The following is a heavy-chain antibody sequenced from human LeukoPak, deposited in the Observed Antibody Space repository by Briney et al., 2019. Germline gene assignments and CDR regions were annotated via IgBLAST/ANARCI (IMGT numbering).Heavy chain of an antibody. J-gene: IGHJ4*02. Sequence: SETLSLTCTVSSGSISSSSYYWGWIRQPPGKGLEWIGNIYYSGSTYYNPSLKSRVTISVDTSQSQFSLRLSSVTAADTAGYYCARYDSGGFYRNFDYWGQGTLVTVSS. CDR1: SGSISSSSYY. CDR3: ARYDSGGFYRNFDY. D-gene: IGHD3-22*01. CDR2: IYYSGST. V-gene: IGHV4-39*01.